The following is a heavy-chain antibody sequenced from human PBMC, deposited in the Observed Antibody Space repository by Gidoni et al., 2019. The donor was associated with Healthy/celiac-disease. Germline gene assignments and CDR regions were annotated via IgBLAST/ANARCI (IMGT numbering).Heavy chain of an antibody. CDR2: IYHSGST. Sequence: QVQLQESGPGLVKPSGTLSLTCAVSGGSISSSNWWSWVRQPPGKGLEWIGEIYHSGSTNYNPSLKSRDTISVDKSKNQFSLKLSSVTAADTAVYYCARETYYYGSGSYYTPWFDPWGQGTLVTVSS. V-gene: IGHV4-4*02. CDR1: GGSISSSNW. D-gene: IGHD3-10*01. J-gene: IGHJ5*02. CDR3: ARETYYYGSGSYYTPWFDP.